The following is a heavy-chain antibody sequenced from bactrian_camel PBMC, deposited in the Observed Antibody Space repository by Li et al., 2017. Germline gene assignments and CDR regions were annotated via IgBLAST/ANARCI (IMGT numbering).Heavy chain of an antibody. J-gene: IGHJ4*01. D-gene: IGHD1*01. CDR2: IYRGGGGNV. Sequence: QVQLVESGGGLVQPGGSLRLSCATSGFAYESYCKVWVRQAPGKRREGVAAIYRGGGGNVYYADSVKGRFTISRDNAKNSLFLQVNSLKVEDTAMYFCTVAPWTENPPRSQGTQVTVS. V-gene: IGHV3S1*01. CDR1: GFAYESYC.